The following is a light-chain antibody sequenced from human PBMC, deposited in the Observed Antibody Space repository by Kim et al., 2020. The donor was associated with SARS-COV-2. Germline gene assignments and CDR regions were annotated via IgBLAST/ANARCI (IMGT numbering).Light chain of an antibody. CDR1: QGIRND. CDR2: AAS. Sequence: GDRVTITCRASQGIRNDLGWYRQKSGKAPELLIYAASSLQSGAPSRFSGSGSGTDFTLTISSLQPEDFASYYCLQDYYYPRTFGQGTKVDIK. J-gene: IGKJ1*01. CDR3: LQDYYYPRT. V-gene: IGKV1-6*01.